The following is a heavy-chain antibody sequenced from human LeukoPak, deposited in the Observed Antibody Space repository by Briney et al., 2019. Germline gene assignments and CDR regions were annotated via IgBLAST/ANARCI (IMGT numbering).Heavy chain of an antibody. J-gene: IGHJ4*02. CDR3: ATRPADTTWYGVFDY. Sequence: SETLSLTCAFSGASIRNHYWSWIRQPPGGRLEWMGYIFDNGNTDYNPSLKSRHTMSIDTSRNQFSLKLTSVTAADTALYFCATRPADTTWYGVFDYWSQGMLVTVSP. D-gene: IGHD6-6*01. V-gene: IGHV4-59*11. CDR2: IFDNGNT. CDR1: GASIRNHY.